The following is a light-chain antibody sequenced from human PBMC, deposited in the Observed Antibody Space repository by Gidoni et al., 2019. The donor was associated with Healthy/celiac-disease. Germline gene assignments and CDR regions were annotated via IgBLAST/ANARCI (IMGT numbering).Light chain of an antibody. J-gene: IGKJ2*01. CDR1: QSISSY. Sequence: DIQMTQSPSSLSASVGDRVTITCRASQSISSYLNWYQQKPGKAPKLLSKAPSLQSGVPSRFSGSGSGTDFTLTISSLQPEDFATYYCQQSYSTPPTFGQGTKLEIK. V-gene: IGKV1-39*01. CDR3: QQSYSTPPT. CDR2: AP.